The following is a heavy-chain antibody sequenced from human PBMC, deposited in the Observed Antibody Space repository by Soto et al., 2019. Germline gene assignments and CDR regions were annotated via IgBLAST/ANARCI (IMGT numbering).Heavy chain of an antibody. Sequence: EVQLVESGGGLVQPGGSLRLSCAASGFSFSSYWMHWDRQAPGSGLVWVSRLNSDGTDTDYADSVKGRFTISRDTAKDTLYLQMNSLRTEDTAVYYCARELTAFGMDVWGQGTTVTVSS. CDR2: LNSDGTDT. V-gene: IGHV3-74*01. CDR1: GFSFSSYW. CDR3: ARELTAFGMDV. J-gene: IGHJ6*02. D-gene: IGHD3-9*01.